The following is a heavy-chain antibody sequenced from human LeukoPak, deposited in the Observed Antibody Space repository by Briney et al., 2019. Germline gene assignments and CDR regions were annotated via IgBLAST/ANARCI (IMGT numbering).Heavy chain of an antibody. D-gene: IGHD3-22*01. CDR3: ARDRDYYDSSLLMDV. V-gene: IGHV3-30*04. J-gene: IGHJ6*02. CDR2: ISYDGSNK. Sequence: GGSLRLSCAASGFTFSSYAMHWVRQAPGKGLEWVAVISYDGSNKYYADSVKGRFTISRDNSKNTLYLRMNSLRAEDTAVYYCARDRDYYDSSLLMDVWGQGTTVTVSS. CDR1: GFTFSSYA.